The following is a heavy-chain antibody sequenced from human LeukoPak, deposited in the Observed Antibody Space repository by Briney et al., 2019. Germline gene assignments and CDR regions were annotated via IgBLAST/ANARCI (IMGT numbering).Heavy chain of an antibody. CDR2: ISSSGSTI. J-gene: IGHJ6*04. V-gene: IGHV3-48*03. Sequence: PGGSLRLSCAASDFNFITYAMSWVRQAPGKGLEWVSYISSSGSTIYYADSVKGRFTISRDNAKNSLYLQMNSLRAEDTAVYYCAELGITMIGGVWGKGTTVTISS. D-gene: IGHD3-10*02. CDR1: DFNFITYA. CDR3: AELGITMIGGV.